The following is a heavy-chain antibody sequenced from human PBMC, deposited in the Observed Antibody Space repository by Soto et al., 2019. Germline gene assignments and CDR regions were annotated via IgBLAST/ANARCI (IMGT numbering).Heavy chain of an antibody. D-gene: IGHD3-22*01. Sequence: ASVKVSCKASGYTFTSYGISWVRQAPGQGLEWMGWISAYNGNTNYAQKLQGRVTMTTDTSTSTAYMELRSLRSDDTAVYYCARVYDSSGYYYVGWFDPWGQGTLVTVSS. CDR2: ISAYNGNT. CDR1: GYTFTSYG. CDR3: ARVYDSSGYYYVGWFDP. V-gene: IGHV1-18*04. J-gene: IGHJ5*02.